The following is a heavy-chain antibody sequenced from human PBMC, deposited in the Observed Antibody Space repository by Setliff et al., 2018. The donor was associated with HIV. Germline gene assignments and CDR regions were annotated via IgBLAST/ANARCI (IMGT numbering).Heavy chain of an antibody. CDR1: GYTFTSYD. CDR2: IIPLFGTP. CDR3: ARDRSGIAVAAPDAFDV. J-gene: IGHJ3*01. D-gene: IGHD6-19*01. Sequence: ASVKVSCKASGYTFTSYDISWVRQAPGQGLEWMGGIIPLFGTPNYAHKFQGRVTITADKYSSTVYMELSSLRSEDSAVFYCARDRSGIAVAAPDAFDVWGQGAMVTVSS. V-gene: IGHV1-69*06.